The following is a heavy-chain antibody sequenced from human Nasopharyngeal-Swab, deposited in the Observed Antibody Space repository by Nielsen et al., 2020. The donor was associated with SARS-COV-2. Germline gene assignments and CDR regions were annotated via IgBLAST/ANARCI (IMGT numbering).Heavy chain of an antibody. CDR3: ARHGGAAAETS. CDR2: IDPSDYYT. CDR1: GYSFTSYW. V-gene: IGHV5-10-1*01. D-gene: IGHD6-13*01. Sequence: GESLNISCKGSGYSFTSYWISWVRQMPGKGLEWMGRIDPSDYYTNYSPSFQGHVTISADKSITTSYLQWSSLKASDTAMYYCARHGGAAAETSWGQGTVVTVSS. J-gene: IGHJ5*02.